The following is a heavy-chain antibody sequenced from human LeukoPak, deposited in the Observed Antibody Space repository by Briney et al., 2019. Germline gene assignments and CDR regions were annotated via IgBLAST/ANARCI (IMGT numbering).Heavy chain of an antibody. CDR1: GFTVSSNY. CDR2: IYYSGST. D-gene: IGHD6-13*01. CDR3: ARESHAAAAGPIAFDI. Sequence: GSLRLSCAASGFTVSSNYMSWIRQPPGKGLEWIGYIYYSGSTNYNPSLKSRVTISVDTSKNQFSLKLSSVTAADTAVYYCARESHAAAAGPIAFDIWGQGTMVTVSS. J-gene: IGHJ3*02. V-gene: IGHV4-59*02.